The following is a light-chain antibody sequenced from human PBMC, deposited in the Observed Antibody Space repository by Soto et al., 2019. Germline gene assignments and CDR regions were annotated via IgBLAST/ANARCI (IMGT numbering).Light chain of an antibody. CDR1: SSDVGGYNY. CDR2: DVS. J-gene: IGLJ2*01. CDR3: SSYTRSSTLV. Sequence: HSVLTQPASVSGSPGQSITISCTGTSSDVGGYNYVSWYQQHPGKAPKLMIYDVSNRPSGVSNRFSGSKSGNTASLTIPGLQPEDEADYYCSSYTRSSTLVFGGGTKLTV. V-gene: IGLV2-14*01.